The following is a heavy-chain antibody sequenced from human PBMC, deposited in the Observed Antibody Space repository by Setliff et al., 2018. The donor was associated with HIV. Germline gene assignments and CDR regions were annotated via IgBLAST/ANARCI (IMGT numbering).Heavy chain of an antibody. J-gene: IGHJ4*02. D-gene: IGHD2-15*01. CDR1: GYTFSRYA. CDR3: ARVPYCSGGSCYRNYVDY. Sequence: ASVKVSCKASGYTFSRYAMNWVRQAPGQSLEWMGWINAGNGYTTYPQKFQGRVTITSDTSASTAYMELWSLRSEDTAMYYCARVPYCSGGSCYRNYVDYWGPGTLVTVSS. V-gene: IGHV1-3*01. CDR2: INAGNGYT.